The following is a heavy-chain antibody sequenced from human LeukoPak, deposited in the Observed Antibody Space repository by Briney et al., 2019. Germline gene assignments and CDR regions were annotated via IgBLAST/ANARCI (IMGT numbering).Heavy chain of an antibody. CDR3: ARHDSSGYYRIDY. Sequence: PGGSLRLSCAASAFTFSDYWMTWVRQAPGKGLERVANIKEDGSEKYYVDSVKGRFTISRDNAKNSLYLQMNSLRAEDTAVYYCARHDSSGYYRIDYWGQGTLVTVSS. CDR2: IKEDGSEK. J-gene: IGHJ4*02. CDR1: AFTFSDYW. D-gene: IGHD3-22*01. V-gene: IGHV3-7*03.